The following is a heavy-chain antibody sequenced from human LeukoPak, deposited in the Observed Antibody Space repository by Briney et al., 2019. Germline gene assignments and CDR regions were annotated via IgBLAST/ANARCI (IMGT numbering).Heavy chain of an antibody. Sequence: PSETLSLTCTVSGGSISSSSYYWGWIRQPPGKGLEWIGSIYYSGSTYYNPSLKSRVTISVDTSKNQFSLKLSSVTAADTAVYYCARDPLEYYDILTGYPVAMQFDYWGQGTLVTVSS. CDR3: ARDPLEYYDILTGYPVAMQFDY. J-gene: IGHJ4*02. CDR2: IYYSGST. CDR1: GGSISSSSYY. D-gene: IGHD3-9*01. V-gene: IGHV4-39*07.